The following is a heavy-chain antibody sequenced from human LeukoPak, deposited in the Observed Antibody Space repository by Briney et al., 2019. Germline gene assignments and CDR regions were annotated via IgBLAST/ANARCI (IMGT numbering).Heavy chain of an antibody. D-gene: IGHD3-16*02. J-gene: IGHJ4*02. CDR2: INHRGST. V-gene: IGHV4-34*01. CDR1: GGSFSGYY. CDR3: ARGQYYDYVWGSYRY. Sequence: SETLSLTCAVYGGSFSGYYWSWIRQPPGKGREWVGEINHRGSTNYNPSPKSLVTISVDPSKNQFSLKLSSVTAADTAVYYCARGQYYDYVWGSYRYWGQGTLVTVSS.